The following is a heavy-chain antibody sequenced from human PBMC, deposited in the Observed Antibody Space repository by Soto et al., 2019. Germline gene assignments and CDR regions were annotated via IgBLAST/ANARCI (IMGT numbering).Heavy chain of an antibody. CDR2: IIPIFGTA. CDR1: GGTFSSYA. J-gene: IGHJ3*02. Sequence: QVQLVQAGAEVKKPGSSVKVSCKASGGTFSSYAISWVRQAPGQGLEWRGGIIPIFGTANYAQKFQGRVTITADESTSTAYMELSSLRSEDTAVYYCARVVAAIGIAVAVGAFDIWGQGTMVTVSS. D-gene: IGHD6-19*01. CDR3: ARVVAAIGIAVAVGAFDI. V-gene: IGHV1-69*01.